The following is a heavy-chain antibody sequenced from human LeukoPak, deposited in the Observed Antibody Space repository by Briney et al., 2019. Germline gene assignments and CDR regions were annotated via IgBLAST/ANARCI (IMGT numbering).Heavy chain of an antibody. J-gene: IGHJ6*01. CDR2: INHSGRT. CDR3: ARDVVVVPAAIHYGMDV. CDR1: GGSFSDYF. Sequence: SETLSLTCAVYGGSFSDYFWGWVRQPPGKGLEWIGEINHSGRTYYNPSLNTRVTISVDPSKNQFSLNLSSVTAADTAVYYCARDVVVVPAAIHYGMDVWGQGTTVTGPS. D-gene: IGHD2-2*01. V-gene: IGHV4-34*01.